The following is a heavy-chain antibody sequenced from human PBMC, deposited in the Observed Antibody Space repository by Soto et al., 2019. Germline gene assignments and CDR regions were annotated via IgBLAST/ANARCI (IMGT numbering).Heavy chain of an antibody. CDR3: AKDIRDYVWDS. J-gene: IGHJ4*02. Sequence: PGGSLRLSCAASGFTFSSYSMNWVRQAPGKGLEWVSYISSSGSTIYYADSVKGRFTISRDNAESSLYLQMNSLRAEDTAVYYCAKDIRDYVWDSWGQGTLVTVSS. CDR1: GFTFSSYS. V-gene: IGHV3-48*01. D-gene: IGHD3-10*02. CDR2: ISSSGSTI.